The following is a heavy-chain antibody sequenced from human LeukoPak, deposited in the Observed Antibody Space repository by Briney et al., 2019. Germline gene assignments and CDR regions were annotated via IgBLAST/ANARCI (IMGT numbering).Heavy chain of an antibody. CDR2: ISGSGDNT. CDR3: AKGGGYEAQYYYYYLDV. D-gene: IGHD5-12*01. CDR1: GFTFSSYA. V-gene: IGHV3-23*01. Sequence: GGSLRLSCAASGFTFSSYAMSWVRQAPGKGLEWVSTISGSGDNTYYADSVKGRFTISRDNSKNTLYLQMKSLRAEDTAVYYCAKGGGYEAQYYYYYLDVWGKGTTVTISS. J-gene: IGHJ6*03.